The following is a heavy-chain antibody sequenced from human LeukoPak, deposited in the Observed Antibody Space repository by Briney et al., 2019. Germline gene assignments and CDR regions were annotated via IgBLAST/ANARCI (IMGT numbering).Heavy chain of an antibody. CDR2: ISWNSGSI. J-gene: IGHJ2*01. V-gene: IGHV3-9*01. CDR3: AKDTGIAVAGGYFDL. Sequence: GGSLRLSCATSGFTFDAYAMNWVRQAPGKGLETVSGISWNSGSIGYADSVKGRFTISRDNAKNSLYLQMNSLRAEDTALYYCAKDTGIAVAGGYFDLWGRGTLVTVSS. CDR1: GFTFDAYA. D-gene: IGHD6-19*01.